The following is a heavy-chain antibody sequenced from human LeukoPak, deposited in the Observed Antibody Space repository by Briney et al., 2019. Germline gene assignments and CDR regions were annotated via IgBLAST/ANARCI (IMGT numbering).Heavy chain of an antibody. CDR1: GGSISSYY. CDR3: ARVRYNWNDLDAFDI. J-gene: IGHJ3*02. D-gene: IGHD1-1*01. V-gene: IGHV4-59*01. Sequence: PSETLSLTCTVSGGSISSYYWSWIRQPPGKGLEWIGYIYYSGSTNYNPSLKSRVTISVDTSKNQFSLKLSSVTAADTAVYYCARVRYNWNDLDAFDIWGQGTMVTVSS. CDR2: IYYSGST.